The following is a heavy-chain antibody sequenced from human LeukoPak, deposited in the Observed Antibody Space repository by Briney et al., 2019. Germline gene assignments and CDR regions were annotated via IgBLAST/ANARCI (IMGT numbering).Heavy chain of an antibody. J-gene: IGHJ1*01. CDR1: GFTVSSNY. CDR3: ARQEVKYYYDNSGYYDAPAYFQY. Sequence: PGGSLRLSCAASGFTVSSNYMSWVRQAPGKGLEWVSVIYSGGTTSYADSVKGRFTISRDNSKNTVYLQMSGLRAEDTAVYYCARQEVKYYYDNSGYYDAPAYFQYWGQGTLVTVSS. CDR2: IYSGGTT. D-gene: IGHD3-22*01. V-gene: IGHV3-66*04.